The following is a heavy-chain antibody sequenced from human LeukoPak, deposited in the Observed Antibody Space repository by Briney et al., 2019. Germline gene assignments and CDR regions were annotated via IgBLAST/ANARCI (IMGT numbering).Heavy chain of an antibody. CDR2: ISYDGSNK. CDR3: AREQGLRLWDY. Sequence: GGSLRLSCAGSGFXFSRSVMHWVRQAPGKGLEWVAAISYDGSNKNYADSAKGRFTISRDNSKNTVYLEMNSLRGEDTAVYYCAREQGLRLWDYWGQGTLVTVSP. D-gene: IGHD4-17*01. V-gene: IGHV3-30-3*01. J-gene: IGHJ4*02. CDR1: GFXFSRSV.